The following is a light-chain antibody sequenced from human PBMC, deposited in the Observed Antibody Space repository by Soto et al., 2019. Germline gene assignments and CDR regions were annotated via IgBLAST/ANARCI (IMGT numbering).Light chain of an antibody. Sequence: NFLLTQPHSVSESPGKTVTISCTGSSGSIASNYVQWYQQRPGSAPTTVIYKNNQRPSGVPDRFSGSIDGSSNSASLTISGLKAEDEADYYCQSYDTNNQVFGGGTKVTVL. CDR2: KNN. J-gene: IGLJ3*02. V-gene: IGLV6-57*02. CDR3: QSYDTNNQV. CDR1: SGSIASNY.